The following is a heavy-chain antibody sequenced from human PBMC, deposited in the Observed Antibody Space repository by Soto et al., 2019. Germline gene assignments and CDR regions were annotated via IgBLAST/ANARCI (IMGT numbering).Heavy chain of an antibody. CDR2: INPNSDGT. CDR1: GYTFTDFY. CDR3: ARGGIAAAGSGEYAMDV. Sequence: ASVKVSCKASGYTFTDFYIHWVRQAPGQGLEWMGWINPNSDGTNYAQKLAQRFQGRVTMTRDTSISTAYIDLNRLTTDDTAVYYCARGGIAAAGSGEYAMDVWGQGTTVTVSS. D-gene: IGHD6-13*01. V-gene: IGHV1-2*02. J-gene: IGHJ6*02.